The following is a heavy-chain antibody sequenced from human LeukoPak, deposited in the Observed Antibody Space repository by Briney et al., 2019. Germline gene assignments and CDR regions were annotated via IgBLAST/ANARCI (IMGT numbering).Heavy chain of an antibody. CDR1: GFTVSSNY. J-gene: IGHJ4*02. D-gene: IGHD6-19*01. Sequence: GGSLRLSCAASGFTVSSNYMSWVRQAPGKGLEWVSVIYSGGSTYYADSVKGRFTISRDNSKNTLYLQMNSLSAEDTAVYYCARGHVADSDRHWDHWGQGSLATVSS. CDR2: IYSGGST. V-gene: IGHV3-53*01. CDR3: ARGHVADSDRHWDH.